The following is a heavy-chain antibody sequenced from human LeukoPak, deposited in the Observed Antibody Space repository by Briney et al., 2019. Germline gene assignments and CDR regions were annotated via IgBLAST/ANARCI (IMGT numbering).Heavy chain of an antibody. Sequence: GGSLRLSCAASGFTFSDYGIHWVRQVPGKGLEWVAVISFDGKIKTYEDSVKGRFTISKDFSTNTLYLDMNTVRPDDTAVYYCALYGAYFAFWGHGTLVTVSS. D-gene: IGHD4-17*01. CDR2: ISFDGKIK. V-gene: IGHV3-30*03. CDR3: ALYGAYFAF. J-gene: IGHJ4*01. CDR1: GFTFSDYG.